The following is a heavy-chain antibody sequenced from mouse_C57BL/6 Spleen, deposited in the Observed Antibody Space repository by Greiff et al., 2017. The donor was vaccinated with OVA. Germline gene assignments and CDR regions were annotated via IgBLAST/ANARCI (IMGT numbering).Heavy chain of an antibody. CDR2: INPNNGGT. J-gene: IGHJ2*01. D-gene: IGHD2-3*01. Sequence: EVQLQQSGPELVKPGASVKISCKASGYTFTDYYMNWVKQSHGKSLEWIGDINPNNGGTSYNQEFKGKGTLTVDKSSSTAYMELRSLTSEDSAVYYCARRDGYYGYWGQVTTLTVSS. CDR1: GYTFTDYY. CDR3: ARRDGYYGY. V-gene: IGHV1-26*01.